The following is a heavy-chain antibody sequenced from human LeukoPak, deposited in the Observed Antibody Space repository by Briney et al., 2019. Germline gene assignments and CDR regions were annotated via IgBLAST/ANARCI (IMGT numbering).Heavy chain of an antibody. J-gene: IGHJ5*02. Sequence: PGGSLRLSCAASGFIFSGFEMNWVRQAPGKGLEWVSYISSSGSTKYYADSVKGRFTISRDNAKNSLYLHMNSLRAEDTAVYYCARDPSGYYGYNWFDPWGKGTLVTVSS. V-gene: IGHV3-48*03. CDR3: ARDPSGYYGYNWFDP. CDR1: GFIFSGFE. CDR2: ISSSGSTK. D-gene: IGHD3-22*01.